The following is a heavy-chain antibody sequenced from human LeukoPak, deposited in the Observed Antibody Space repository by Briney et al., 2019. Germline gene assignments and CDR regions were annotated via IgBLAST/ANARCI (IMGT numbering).Heavy chain of an antibody. J-gene: IGHJ5*02. CDR3: ARLVLGGGYEGDWFDP. D-gene: IGHD5-12*01. CDR2: IYHSGST. CDR1: GGSISSGGYY. V-gene: IGHV4-30-2*01. Sequence: SETLSLTCTVSGGSISSGGYYWSWIRQPPGKGLEWIGYIYHSGSTYYNPSLKSRVTISVDRSKNQFSLKLSSVTAADTAVYYCARLVLGGGYEGDWFDPWGQGTLVTVSS.